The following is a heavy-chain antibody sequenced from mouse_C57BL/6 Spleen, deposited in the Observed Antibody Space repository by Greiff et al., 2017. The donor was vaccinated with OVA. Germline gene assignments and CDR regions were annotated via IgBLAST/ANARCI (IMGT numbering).Heavy chain of an antibody. CDR2: IDPENGDT. J-gene: IGHJ3*01. D-gene: IGHD2-2*01. V-gene: IGHV14-4*01. Sequence: EVQLQQSGAELVRPGASVKLSCTASGFTIKDDYMHWVKQRPEQGLEWIGWIDPENGDTEYASKFQGKATITADTSSNTAYLQLSSLTSEDTAVYYCTGRLRKAWFAYWGQGTLVTVSA. CDR3: TGRLRKAWFAY. CDR1: GFTIKDDY.